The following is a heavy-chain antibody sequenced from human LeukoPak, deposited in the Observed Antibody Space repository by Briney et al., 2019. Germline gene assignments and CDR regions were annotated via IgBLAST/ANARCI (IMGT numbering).Heavy chain of an antibody. CDR2: ISSNGGST. Sequence: GGSLRLSCAASGFTSSSYAMHWVRQAPGKGLEYVSAISSNGGSTYYANSVKGRFTISRDNSKNTLYLQVGSLRAEDMAVYYCARGRSPSYYYYYMYVWGKGTTVTVSS. J-gene: IGHJ6*03. V-gene: IGHV3-64*01. D-gene: IGHD6-6*01. CDR3: ARGRSPSYYYYYMYV. CDR1: GFTSSSYA.